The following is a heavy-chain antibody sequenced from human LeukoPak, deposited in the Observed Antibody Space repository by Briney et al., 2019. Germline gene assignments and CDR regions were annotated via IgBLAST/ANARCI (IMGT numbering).Heavy chain of an antibody. CDR2: INHSGST. Sequence: SETLSLTCAVYGGSFSGYYWSWIRQPTGKGLEWIGEINHSGSTNYNPSLKSRVTISVDTSKNQFSLKVSSVTAADTAVYYCARSDYGDYEGQYYFDYWGQGTLVTVSS. CDR3: ARSDYGDYEGQYYFDY. CDR1: GGSFSGYY. J-gene: IGHJ4*02. V-gene: IGHV4-34*01. D-gene: IGHD4-17*01.